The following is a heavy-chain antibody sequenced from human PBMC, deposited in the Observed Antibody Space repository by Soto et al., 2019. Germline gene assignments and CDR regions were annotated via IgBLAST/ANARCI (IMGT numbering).Heavy chain of an antibody. Sequence: QVQLQESGPGLVKPSETLSLTCTVSGGSVSSGSYYWSWIRQPPGKGLEWIGYIYYSGSTNYNPSLKSRVAISVYTSKNQFSLKLSSVTAADTAVYYCARDTRGWFDPWGQGTLVTVSS. CDR3: ARDTRGWFDP. V-gene: IGHV4-61*01. CDR2: IYYSGST. CDR1: GGSVSSGSYY. J-gene: IGHJ5*02.